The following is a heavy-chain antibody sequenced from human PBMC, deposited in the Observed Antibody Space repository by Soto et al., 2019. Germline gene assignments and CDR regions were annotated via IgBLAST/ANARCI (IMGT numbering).Heavy chain of an antibody. Sequence: GGSLRLSCAASGFTFSSYGMHWVRQAPGKGLEWVAVIWYDGSNKYYADSVKGRFTISRDNSKNTLYLQMNSLRAEDTAVYYCARDSLYYYGSGSPGTDYWGQGTLVTVSS. CDR3: ARDSLYYYGSGSPGTDY. D-gene: IGHD3-10*01. V-gene: IGHV3-33*01. CDR2: IWYDGSNK. CDR1: GFTFSSYG. J-gene: IGHJ4*02.